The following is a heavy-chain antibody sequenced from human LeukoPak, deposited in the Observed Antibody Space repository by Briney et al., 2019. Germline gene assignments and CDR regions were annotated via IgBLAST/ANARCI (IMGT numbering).Heavy chain of an antibody. V-gene: IGHV3-74*01. Sequence: PGGSLRPSCAASGFTFSSYWMHWVRQAPGKGLVWVSRINSDGSSTSYADSVKGRFTISGDNAKNTLYLQMNSLRAEDTAVYYCARDPYSSSSDWFDPWGQGTLVTVSS. CDR3: ARDPYSSSSDWFDP. D-gene: IGHD6-13*01. CDR1: GFTFSSYW. CDR2: INSDGSST. J-gene: IGHJ5*02.